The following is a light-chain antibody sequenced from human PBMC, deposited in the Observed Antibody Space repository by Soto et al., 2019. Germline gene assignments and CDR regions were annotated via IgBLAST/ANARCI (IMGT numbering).Light chain of an antibody. CDR3: SSYAASNTRYV. Sequence: QSALTQPPSASGSPGQSVTISCTGTSSDVGAYNYVSWYQQHPGKAPKLMIYEVNKRPSGVPDRFSASKSVNTASLTVSGLQAEDEADYYFSSYAASNTRYVFGTGTKVTVL. CDR1: SSDVGAYNY. CDR2: EVN. V-gene: IGLV2-8*01. J-gene: IGLJ1*01.